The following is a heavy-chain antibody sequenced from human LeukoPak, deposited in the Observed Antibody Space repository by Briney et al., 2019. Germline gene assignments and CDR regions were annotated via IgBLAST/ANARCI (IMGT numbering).Heavy chain of an antibody. D-gene: IGHD3-10*01. J-gene: IGHJ5*02. V-gene: IGHV3-23*01. Sequence: PGGSLRLSCAASGFTLSSYGMSWVRQAPGRALEWVSSISESGAKTYYADSVKGRFTISRDNSKNTLYLQMNSLRAEDTAVYNCARLSGSSGSPSNWFEVWGQGTLVTVSS. CDR3: ARLSGSSGSPSNWFEV. CDR2: ISESGAKT. CDR1: GFTLSSYG.